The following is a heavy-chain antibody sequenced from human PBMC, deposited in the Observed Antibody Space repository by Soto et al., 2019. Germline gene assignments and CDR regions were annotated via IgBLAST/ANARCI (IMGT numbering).Heavy chain of an antibody. CDR3: ARVDYDSSGSLLGWFDP. V-gene: IGHV1-69*12. J-gene: IGHJ5*02. D-gene: IGHD3-22*01. CDR1: GGTFSSYA. Sequence: QVQLVQSGAEVKKPGSSVKVSCKASGGTFSSYAISWVRQAPGQGLEWMGGIIPIFGTANYAQKFQGRVTITADESTSTAYMELSSLGSEDTAVYYCARVDYDSSGSLLGWFDPWGQGTLVTVSS. CDR2: IIPIFGTA.